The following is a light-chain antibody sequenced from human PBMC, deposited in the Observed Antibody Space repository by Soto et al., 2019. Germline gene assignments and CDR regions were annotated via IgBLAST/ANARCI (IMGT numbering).Light chain of an antibody. Sequence: QAVVTQPPSVSGAPGQRVTISCTGSSSNIGAGYDVHWYQQLPGTAPKLLFYGNSNRPSGVPDRFSGSKSGTSASLAITGLQAEDEADYYCQSYDSSLSGPVVFGGGTQLTVL. CDR2: GNS. J-gene: IGLJ2*01. CDR3: QSYDSSLSGPVV. V-gene: IGLV1-40*01. CDR1: SSNIGAGYD.